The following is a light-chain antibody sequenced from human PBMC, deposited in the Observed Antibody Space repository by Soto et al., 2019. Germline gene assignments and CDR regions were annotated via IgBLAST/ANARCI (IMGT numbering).Light chain of an antibody. Sequence: DIQMTQSRSSLSASVGDRVTITCRASQSISSYLNWYQQKPGKAPKLLMYAASSLQSGVPSRFSGSGSGTDFTLTISSLQPEDFAIYYCQQSYSNPRTFGQGTKVEIK. J-gene: IGKJ1*01. CDR2: AAS. V-gene: IGKV1-39*01. CDR3: QQSYSNPRT. CDR1: QSISSY.